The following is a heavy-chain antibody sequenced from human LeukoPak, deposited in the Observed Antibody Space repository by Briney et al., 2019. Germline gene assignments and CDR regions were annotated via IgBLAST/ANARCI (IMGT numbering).Heavy chain of an antibody. J-gene: IGHJ3*01. V-gene: IGHV3-9*01. D-gene: IGHD2-2*01. Sequence: GGSLRLSCAGSGFIFNNYDMHWVRQAPGKGLEWVSGITWNSHSIAYADSVKGRFTISRDNAKNSLYLQMNSLRAEDTALYYCAKDISVGIVAEPVAMVSPLDVWGQGTMVTVSS. CDR1: GFIFNNYD. CDR3: AKDISVGIVAEPVAMVSPLDV. CDR2: ITWNSHSI.